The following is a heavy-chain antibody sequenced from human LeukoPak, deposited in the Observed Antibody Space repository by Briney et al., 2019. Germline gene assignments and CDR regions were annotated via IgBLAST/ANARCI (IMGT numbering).Heavy chain of an antibody. CDR1: GFAFSDYG. CDR2: IWYDGSNK. V-gene: IGHV3-33*01. CDR3: ARVGSGWYVGGFDY. D-gene: IGHD6-19*01. J-gene: IGHJ4*02. Sequence: PGGSLRLSCAASGFAFSDYGMHWVRQAPGKGLEWVAVIWYDGSNKYYADSVKGRFTISRDNSKNTLYLQMNSLRVEDTAVYYCARVGSGWYVGGFDYWGQGTLVTVSS.